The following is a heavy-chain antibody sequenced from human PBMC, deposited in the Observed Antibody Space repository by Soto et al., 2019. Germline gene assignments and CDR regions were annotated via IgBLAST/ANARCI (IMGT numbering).Heavy chain of an antibody. CDR2: IIPIFGTT. V-gene: IGHV1-69*13. CDR3: ARVSSSWYKDYFVY. J-gene: IGHJ4*02. Sequence: SVKVSCKASGGTFSNYAISWVRQAPGQGLEWMGGIIPIFGTTNYAQRFQGRVTITADESTSTAYMELSSLRSEDTAVYYCARVSSSWYKDYFVYRGQGTLVTVS. D-gene: IGHD6-13*01. CDR1: GGTFSNYA.